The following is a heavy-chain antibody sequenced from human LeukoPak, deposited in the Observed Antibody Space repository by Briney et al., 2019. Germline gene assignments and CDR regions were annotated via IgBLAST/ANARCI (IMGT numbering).Heavy chain of an antibody. V-gene: IGHV4-31*03. CDR2: IYYSGST. J-gene: IGHJ6*03. CDR3: ARDSGPAAVYYYYMDV. CDR1: GGSISSGGYY. Sequence: SETLSLTCTVSGGSISSGGYYWSWIRQHPGKGLEWIGYIYYSGSTYYNPSLKSRVTISVDTSKNQFSLKLSSVTAADTAVYYCARDSGPAAVYYYYMDVWGKGTTVTVSS. D-gene: IGHD2-2*01.